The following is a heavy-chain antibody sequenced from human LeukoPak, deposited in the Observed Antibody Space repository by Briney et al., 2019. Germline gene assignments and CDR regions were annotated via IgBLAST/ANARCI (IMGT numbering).Heavy chain of an antibody. D-gene: IGHD3-3*01. J-gene: IGHJ6*03. CDR2: IKQDGSEK. CDR3: ARERTTIFGVVIHYYYYYYMDV. V-gene: IGHV3-7*01. Sequence: GGSLRLSCAASGFTFSSYEMNWVRQAPGKGLEWVANIKQDGSEKYYVDSVKGRFTISRDNAKNSLYLQMNGLTAEDTAVYYCARERTTIFGVVIHYYYYYYMDVWGKGTTVTVSS. CDR1: GFTFSSYE.